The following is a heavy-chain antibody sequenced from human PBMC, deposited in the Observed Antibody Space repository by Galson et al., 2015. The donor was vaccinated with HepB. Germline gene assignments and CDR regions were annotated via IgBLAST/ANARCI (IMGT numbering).Heavy chain of an antibody. CDR2: IKEDGNEN. J-gene: IGHJ6*01. D-gene: IGHD3-3*01. CDR3: ARVKLGEWYYYYYYGMDV. Sequence: SLRLSCAASGFIARLYWMSWVRQAPGKGLEWVANIKEDGNENNDVDAVKGRFTTSRDNAKNSLYLQMNSLRAEATAVYYCARVKLGEWYYYYYYGMDVWGGATTVTV. V-gene: IGHV3-7*05. CDR1: GFIARLYW.